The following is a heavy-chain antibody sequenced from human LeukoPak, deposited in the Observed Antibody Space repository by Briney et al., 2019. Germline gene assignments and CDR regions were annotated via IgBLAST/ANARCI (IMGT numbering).Heavy chain of an antibody. D-gene: IGHD1-14*01. V-gene: IGHV1-18*01. Sequence: ASVKVSCKASGYTFSNYGVNWVRQAPGQGLEWMGWINPYNINTLYSARFQGRVIMTRDTSTGTVYMELRGLRSDDTAVYFCAREDRNAFDIWGQGTMITVSS. CDR1: GYTFSNYG. J-gene: IGHJ3*02. CDR3: AREDRNAFDI. CDR2: INPYNINT.